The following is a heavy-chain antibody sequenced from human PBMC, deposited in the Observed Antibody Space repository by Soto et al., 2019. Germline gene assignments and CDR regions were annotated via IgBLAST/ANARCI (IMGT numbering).Heavy chain of an antibody. Sequence: SGPTLVNPTQTLTLTCTFSGFSLSTSGMRVSWIRQPPGKALEWLARIDWDDDKFYSTSLKTRLTISKDTPKNQVVLTMTNMDPVDTATYYCARIGIVGAFDYWGQGTLVTVSS. CDR2: IDWDDDK. J-gene: IGHJ4*02. CDR1: GFSLSTSGMR. D-gene: IGHD1-26*01. CDR3: ARIGIVGAFDY. V-gene: IGHV2-70*04.